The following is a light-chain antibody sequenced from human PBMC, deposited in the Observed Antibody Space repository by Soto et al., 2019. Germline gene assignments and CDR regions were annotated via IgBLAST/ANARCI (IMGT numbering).Light chain of an antibody. V-gene: IGLV2-14*01. CDR2: EVS. CDR3: TSYTTSSTPVL. CDR1: SSDFGFYNY. Sequence: QSALTQPASVSGFPGQSITISCTGTSSDFGFYNYVSWYQHRPGKAPKLIISEVSSRPSGISYRFSGSKSGNTASLTISGLQADDEAYYYFTSYTTSSTPVLFGGGTQLTVL. J-gene: IGLJ3*02.